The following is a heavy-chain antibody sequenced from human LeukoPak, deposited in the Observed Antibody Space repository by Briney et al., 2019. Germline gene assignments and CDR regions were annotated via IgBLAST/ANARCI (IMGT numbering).Heavy chain of an antibody. J-gene: IGHJ6*03. V-gene: IGHV1-8*01. D-gene: IGHD3/OR15-3a*01. CDR2: MNPNSGNT. Sequence: ASVKVSCKASGYTVTSYDINWVRQATGQGLEWVGWMNPNSGNTGYAQKFQGRVTMTKNTSISTAYMDLSSLRSEDTAVYYCARALSWTTESYYYMDVWGKGTTVTVS. CDR3: ARALSWTTESYYYMDV. CDR1: GYTVTSYD.